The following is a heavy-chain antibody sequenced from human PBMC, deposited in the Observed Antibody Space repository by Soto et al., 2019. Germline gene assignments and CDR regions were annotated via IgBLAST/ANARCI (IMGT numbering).Heavy chain of an antibody. CDR3: ARERWAEYSSSSYFYY. Sequence: SETLSLTCTVPGGSISSYYWSWIRQPPGKGLEWIGYIYYSGSTNYNPSLKSRVTISVDTSKNQFSLKLSSVTAADTAVYYCARERWAEYSSSSYFYYSGQGTMVTFSS. D-gene: IGHD6-6*01. V-gene: IGHV4-59*01. CDR1: GGSISSYY. CDR2: IYYSGST. J-gene: IGHJ4*02.